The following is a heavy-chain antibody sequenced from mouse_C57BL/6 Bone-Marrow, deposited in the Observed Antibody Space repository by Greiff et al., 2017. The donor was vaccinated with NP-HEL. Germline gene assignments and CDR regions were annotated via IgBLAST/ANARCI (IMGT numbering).Heavy chain of an antibody. J-gene: IGHJ3*01. CDR3: GGSGAYYGTPFAY. V-gene: IGHV1-81*01. Sequence: QVQLQQSGAELARPGASVKLSCKASGYTFTSYGISWVKQRPGQGLEWIGEIYPRSGNTYYNEKFKGKATLTADKSSSTAYMELRSLTSEDSAVYLCGGSGAYYGTPFAYWGQGTLVTVSA. CDR2: IYPRSGNT. CDR1: GYTFTSYG. D-gene: IGHD1-1*02.